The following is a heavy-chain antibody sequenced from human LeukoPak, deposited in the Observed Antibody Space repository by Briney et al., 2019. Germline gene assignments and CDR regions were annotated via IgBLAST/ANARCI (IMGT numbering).Heavy chain of an antibody. CDR1: GGTFSSYA. CDR2: IIPIFGTA. Sequence: GSSVKVSCKASGGTFSSYAISWVRQAPGQGLEWMGGIIPIFGTANYAQKFQGRVTITTDESTSTAYMELSSLRSEDTAVYYCARARSAAAGLSYFDYWGQGTLVTVSS. CDR3: ARARSAAAGLSYFDY. J-gene: IGHJ4*02. V-gene: IGHV1-69*05. D-gene: IGHD6-19*01.